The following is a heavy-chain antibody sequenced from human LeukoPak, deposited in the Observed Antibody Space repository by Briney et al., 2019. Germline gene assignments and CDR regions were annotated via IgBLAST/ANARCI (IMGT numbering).Heavy chain of an antibody. Sequence: GGSLRLSCAASGFTFSSYAMSWVRQAPGKGLEWVSGISGSGGRTYYADSVKGRFTISRDNSKNTLYLQMNSLRAEDTAVYYCTTEGGISGVVITSYFDYWGQGTLVTVSS. CDR2: ISGSGGRT. J-gene: IGHJ4*02. V-gene: IGHV3-23*01. CDR3: TTEGGISGVVITSYFDY. CDR1: GFTFSSYA. D-gene: IGHD3-3*01.